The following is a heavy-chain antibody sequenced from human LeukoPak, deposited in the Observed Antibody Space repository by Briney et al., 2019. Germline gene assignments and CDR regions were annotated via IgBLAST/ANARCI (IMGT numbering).Heavy chain of an antibody. D-gene: IGHD6-19*01. CDR1: GFTFSSYE. CDR3: ARISSLAVAGIN. Sequence: GGSLRLSCAASGFTFSSYEMNWVRQAPGKGLGWVSYISSSGSTIYYADSVKGRFTISRDNAKNSLYLQMNSLRAEDMAFYYCARISSLAVAGINWGQGTLVTVSS. J-gene: IGHJ4*02. V-gene: IGHV3-48*03. CDR2: ISSSGSTI.